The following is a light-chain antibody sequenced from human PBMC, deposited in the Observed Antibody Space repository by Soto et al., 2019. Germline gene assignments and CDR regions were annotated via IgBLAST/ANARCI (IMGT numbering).Light chain of an antibody. CDR2: GVS. CDR3: GSYASGSSLVL. CDR1: SSDVGGYNY. Sequence: QSVLTQPASVSGSPGQSITISCTGTSSDVGGYNYVSWYQQHPGKAPKLMIYGVSNRPSGVSNRFSGSKSGNTASLTISGLQAEDEADYYCGSYASGSSLVLFGGGTQLTVL. J-gene: IGLJ2*01. V-gene: IGLV2-14*01.